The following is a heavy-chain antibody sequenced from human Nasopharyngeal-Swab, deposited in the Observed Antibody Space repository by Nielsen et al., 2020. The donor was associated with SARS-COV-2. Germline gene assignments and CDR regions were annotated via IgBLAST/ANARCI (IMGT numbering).Heavy chain of an antibody. J-gene: IGHJ4*02. D-gene: IGHD2-15*01. V-gene: IGHV3-7*01. CDR3: ARIGFPGWDY. CDR2: IKQDGSEK. CDR1: GFTFSNYW. Sequence: GESLKISCAASGFTFSNYWMSWVRQAPGKGLEWVANIKQDGSEKYYVDSVKGRFTISRDNAKNSLYLQMNSLRAEDTAVYYCARIGFPGWDYWGQGTLVTVSS.